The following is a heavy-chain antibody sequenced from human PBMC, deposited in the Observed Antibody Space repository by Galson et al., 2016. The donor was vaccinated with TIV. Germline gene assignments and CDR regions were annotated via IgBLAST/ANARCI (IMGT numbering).Heavy chain of an antibody. CDR1: GFTFSSYW. J-gene: IGHJ4*02. CDR2: INTDGRNT. Sequence: LRLSCAASGFTFSSYWMHWVRQAPGKGLVWVSRINTDGRNTAYADSLKGRLTVSRDNAKNTLYLQMHSLRAEDTAVYYCARPSHYYDITSYYPLDYWGRGSLVTVSS. CDR3: ARPSHYYDITSYYPLDY. V-gene: IGHV3-74*01. D-gene: IGHD3-22*01.